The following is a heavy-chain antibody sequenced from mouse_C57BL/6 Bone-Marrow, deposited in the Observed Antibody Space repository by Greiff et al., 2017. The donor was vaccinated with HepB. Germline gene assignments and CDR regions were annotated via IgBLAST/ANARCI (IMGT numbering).Heavy chain of an antibody. D-gene: IGHD2-2*01. J-gene: IGHJ1*03. CDR1: GYTFTSYW. V-gene: IGHV1-72*01. CDR3: ARWLRLNWYFDV. CDR2: IDPNSGGT. Sequence: QVQLQQPGTELVKPGASVKLSCKASGYTFTSYWMHWVKQRPGQGLEWIGRIDPNSGGTKYNEKFKSKATLTVDKPSSTAYMQLSSLTSEDSAVYYCARWLRLNWYFDVWGTGTTVTVSS.